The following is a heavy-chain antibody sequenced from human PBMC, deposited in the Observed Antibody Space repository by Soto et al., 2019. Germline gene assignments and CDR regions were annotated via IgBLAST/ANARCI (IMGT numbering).Heavy chain of an antibody. CDR3: TRVYRLRYFDWLLPREGSRYYYYGMDV. J-gene: IGHJ6*02. D-gene: IGHD3-9*01. CDR1: GFTFSSYW. Sequence: QAEGSLRLSGAASGFTFSSYWMHWVRQARGKGLVWVSRMNSDGSSTSYADSVKGRFTISRDNAKNTLYLQMNSLRAEDTAVYYCTRVYRLRYFDWLLPREGSRYYYYGMDVWGPGTTVTVSS. V-gene: IGHV3-74*01. CDR2: MNSDGSST.